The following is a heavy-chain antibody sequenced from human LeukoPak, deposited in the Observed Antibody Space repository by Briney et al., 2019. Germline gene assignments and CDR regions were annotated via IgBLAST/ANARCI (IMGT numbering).Heavy chain of an antibody. CDR1: GGSISIYY. D-gene: IGHD3-10*01. CDR3: VRDRELNY. V-gene: IGHV4-59*01. CDR2: IYNSGNT. Sequence: SETLSLTCTVSGGSISIYYWSWIRQPPGKGLEWIGYIYNSGNTNYNPSFKSRVTISEDTPKNQFSLKLSSVTAADTAVYYCVRDRELNYWGQGTLVTVSS. J-gene: IGHJ4*02.